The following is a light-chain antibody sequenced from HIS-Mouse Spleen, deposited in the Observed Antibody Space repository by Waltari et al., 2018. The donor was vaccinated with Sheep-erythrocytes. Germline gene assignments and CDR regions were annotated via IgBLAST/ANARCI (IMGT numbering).Light chain of an antibody. CDR2: SNN. CDR3: QSYDSSLSAVV. Sequence: QSVLTQPPSASGTPGQRVTIPCSGTSSNIGSNTVHWYQQPPGTAPKLLIYSNNQRPSGVPDRFSGSKSGTSASLAISGLQSEDEADYYCQSYDSSLSAVVFGGGTKLTVL. J-gene: IGLJ2*01. CDR1: SSNIGSNT. V-gene: IGLV1-44*01.